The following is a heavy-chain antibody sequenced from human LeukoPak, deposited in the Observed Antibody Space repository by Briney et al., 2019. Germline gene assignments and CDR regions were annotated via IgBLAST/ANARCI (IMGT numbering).Heavy chain of an antibody. CDR3: ARLRGWDTAMATLDY. Sequence: ASVKVSFKSSGYTFTIYGISWVRQAPGQGIEWMGWVSAYKGNTNYAQKLQGRVTMTTDTSTSTAYMELRSLRSDDTAVYYCARLRGWDTAMATLDYWGQGTLVTVSS. CDR2: VSAYKGNT. D-gene: IGHD5-18*01. V-gene: IGHV1-18*01. J-gene: IGHJ4*02. CDR1: GYTFTIYG.